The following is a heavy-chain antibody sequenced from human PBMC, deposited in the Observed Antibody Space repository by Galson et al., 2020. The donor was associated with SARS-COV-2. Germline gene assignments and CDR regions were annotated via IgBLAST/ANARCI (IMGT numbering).Heavy chain of an antibody. CDR1: GDSITSGSYY. Sequence: SETLSLTCTVSGDSITSGSYYWRWIRQPAGKGLEWIGRIYTSGTTNSNPSLKSRVTISVDTSKNQFSLKLTSVTAADTAVYYCARGTWPWGQGTLVTVSS. J-gene: IGHJ5*02. CDR2: IYTSGTT. V-gene: IGHV4-61*02. CDR3: ARGTWP.